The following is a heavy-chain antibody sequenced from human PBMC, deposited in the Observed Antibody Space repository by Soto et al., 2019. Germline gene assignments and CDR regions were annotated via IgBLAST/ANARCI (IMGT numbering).Heavy chain of an antibody. D-gene: IGHD3-10*01. Sequence: SQTLSLTCAISGDSVSSNSAAWNWIRQSPSRGLEWLGRTYYRSKWYNDYAVSVKSRITINPDTSKNQFSLQLNSVTPEDTAVYYYARVLFTMVRGVINPTGFDYWGQGTLVTVSS. V-gene: IGHV6-1*01. CDR3: ARVLFTMVRGVINPTGFDY. CDR2: TYYRSKWYN. CDR1: GDSVSSNSAA. J-gene: IGHJ4*02.